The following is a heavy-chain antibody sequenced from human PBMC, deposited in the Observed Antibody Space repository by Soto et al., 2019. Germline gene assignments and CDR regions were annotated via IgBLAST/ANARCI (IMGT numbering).Heavy chain of an antibody. Sequence: SETLSLTCAVSGYSISSGYYWGWIRQPPGKGLEWIGSIYHSGSTYYNPSLKSRVTISVDTSKNQFSLKLSSVAAADTAVYYCADADYYDSSGYWINFQHWGQGTLVTVSS. CDR3: ADADYYDSSGYWINFQH. D-gene: IGHD3-22*01. CDR2: IYHSGST. V-gene: IGHV4-38-2*01. CDR1: GYSISSGYY. J-gene: IGHJ1*01.